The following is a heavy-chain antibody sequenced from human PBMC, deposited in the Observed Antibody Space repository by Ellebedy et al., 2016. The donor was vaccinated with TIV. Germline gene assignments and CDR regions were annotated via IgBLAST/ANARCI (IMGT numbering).Heavy chain of an antibody. D-gene: IGHD3-10*01. CDR2: IISSGART. J-gene: IGHJ6*02. V-gene: IGHV3-23*01. Sequence: GESLKISCTASGFIFSSYAMAWVRQAPGKGLEWVSSIISSGARTYYADSVKGRFTVSRDNSKNTLHLQMNSLRGEDTAVYYCAKRVTMVREVITYYHYAMDVWGQGTTVTVSS. CDR3: AKRVTMVREVITYYHYAMDV. CDR1: GFIFSSYA.